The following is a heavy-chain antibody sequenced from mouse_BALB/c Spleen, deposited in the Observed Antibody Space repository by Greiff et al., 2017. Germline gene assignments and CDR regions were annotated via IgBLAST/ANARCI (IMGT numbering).Heavy chain of an antibody. Sequence: DVMLVESGGGLVKPGGSLKLSCAASGFTFSSYAMSWVRQTPEKRLEWVASISSGGSTYYPDSVKGRFTISRDNARNILYLQMSSLRSEDTAMYYCARAGDYYWGQGTLVTVSA. CDR1: GFTFSSYA. D-gene: IGHD2-4*01. J-gene: IGHJ3*01. CDR2: ISSGGST. CDR3: ARAGDYY. V-gene: IGHV5-6-5*01.